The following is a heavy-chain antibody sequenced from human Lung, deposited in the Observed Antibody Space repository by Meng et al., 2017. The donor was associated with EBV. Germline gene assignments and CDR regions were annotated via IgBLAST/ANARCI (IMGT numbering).Heavy chain of an antibody. J-gene: IGHJ5*02. Sequence: LGHGLGKPSGTLALACAVSGSSISSSNWWSGVRQPPGKGLEWIGEIYHSGSTNYNPSLKSRVTISVDKSKNQFSLKLSSVTAADTAVYYCAREYSSSSGLPGPWGQGTLVTVSS. CDR3: AREYSSSSGLPGP. D-gene: IGHD6-6*01. V-gene: IGHV4-4*02. CDR2: IYHSGST. CDR1: GSSISSSNW.